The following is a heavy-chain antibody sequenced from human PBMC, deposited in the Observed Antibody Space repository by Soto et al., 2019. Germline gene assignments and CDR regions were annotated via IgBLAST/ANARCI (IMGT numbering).Heavy chain of an antibody. CDR3: ARGGGSGSYYILDY. V-gene: IGHV4-34*01. CDR2: INHSGST. J-gene: IGHJ4*02. Sequence: SETLSLTXAVYGGSFSGYYWSWIRQPPGKGLEWIGEINHSGSTNYNPSLKSRVTISVDTSKNQFSLKLSSVTAADTAVYYCARGGGSGSYYILDYWGQGTLVTVSS. D-gene: IGHD3-10*01. CDR1: GGSFSGYY.